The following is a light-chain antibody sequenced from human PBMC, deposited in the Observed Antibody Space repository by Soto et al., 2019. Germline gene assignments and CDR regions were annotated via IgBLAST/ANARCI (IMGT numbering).Light chain of an antibody. CDR3: QQYNSSPPMYT. J-gene: IGKJ2*01. CDR1: QSVTSSY. Sequence: EIVLTQSPVTLSLSPGDRATLSCRTSQSVTSSYLAWYQQRPGQAPRLLIYGTSSRATGIPDRFSGSGSGTDFTLTISRLEPEDFAVNYCQQYNSSPPMYTFGQGTKLEIK. V-gene: IGKV3-20*01. CDR2: GTS.